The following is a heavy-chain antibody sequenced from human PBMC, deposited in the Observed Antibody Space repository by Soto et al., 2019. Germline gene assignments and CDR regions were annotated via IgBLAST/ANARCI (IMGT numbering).Heavy chain of an antibody. V-gene: IGHV1-18*04. CDR3: ATYPVEYDYYDSSGYSEGFDY. CDR2: ISAYNGNT. D-gene: IGHD3-22*01. J-gene: IGHJ4*02. CDR1: GYTFTSYG. Sequence: ASVKVSCKVSGYTFTSYGISWVRQAPGQWLEWMGWISAYNGNTNYAQKRQGRVTMTTDTFTSTAYMGLRRLRSDATAVYYCATYPVEYDYYDSSGYSEGFDYWGKGTTVTISS.